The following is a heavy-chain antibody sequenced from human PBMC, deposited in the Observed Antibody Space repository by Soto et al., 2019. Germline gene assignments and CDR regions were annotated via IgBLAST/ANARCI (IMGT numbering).Heavy chain of an antibody. CDR1: GYTFFTYD. J-gene: IGHJ5*02. Sequence: QVHLVQSGVEVKTPGASVKVSCQASGYTFFTYDISWVRQAPGQGLEWMGWISTYSGDTKYAQKFQGRVTMTTDTSTTTAYLELRSLRSDATAGYYCARHHGPTTSENWFDPWGQGTRVTVSS. D-gene: IGHD5-12*01. CDR2: ISTYSGDT. CDR3: ARHHGPTTSENWFDP. V-gene: IGHV1-18*01.